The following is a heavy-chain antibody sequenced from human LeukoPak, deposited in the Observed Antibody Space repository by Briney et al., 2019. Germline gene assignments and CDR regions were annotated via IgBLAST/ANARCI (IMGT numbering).Heavy chain of an antibody. V-gene: IGHV3-9*03. CDR1: GFTLDDYA. CDR3: AKGTMIVVVVGDYFDY. CDR2: ISWNSVNI. J-gene: IGHJ4*02. D-gene: IGHD3-22*01. Sequence: GGSLRLSCAASGFTLDDYAMHWVRQAPGKGLEWVSGISWNSVNIGYADSVKGRFTISRDNAKNPLYLQMNSLRAEDMALYYCAKGTMIVVVVGDYFDYWGQGTLVTVSS.